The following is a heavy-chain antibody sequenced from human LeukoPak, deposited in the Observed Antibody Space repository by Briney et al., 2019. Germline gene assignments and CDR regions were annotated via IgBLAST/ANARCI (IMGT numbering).Heavy chain of an antibody. CDR2: IFYSGNT. V-gene: IGHV4-59*11. J-gene: IGHJ5*02. Sequence: SATLSLTCTVSGDSITSHYWSWVRQAPGKGLEWIGYIFYSGNTNYSPSLKSRVTISLDTSKKQFSLRLTSVTTADTAVYFCARTGDYSRSTGGWFAPWAHRTGVTVSS. D-gene: IGHD4-11*01. CDR1: GDSITSHY. CDR3: ARTGDYSRSTGGWFAP.